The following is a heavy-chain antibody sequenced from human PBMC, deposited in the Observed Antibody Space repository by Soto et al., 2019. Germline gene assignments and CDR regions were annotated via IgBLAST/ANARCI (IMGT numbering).Heavy chain of an antibody. V-gene: IGHV1-3*01. Sequence: ASVKVSCKASGYTFTRYAMHWVRQAPAQRLEWMGWINAGNGNTKYSQKFQGRVTITRDTSASRAYMELSSLRSEDTAVYYCARVEQQLESFDYWCQGTLVTVSS. CDR2: INAGNGNT. CDR3: ARVEQQLESFDY. J-gene: IGHJ4*02. D-gene: IGHD6-13*01. CDR1: GYTFTRYA.